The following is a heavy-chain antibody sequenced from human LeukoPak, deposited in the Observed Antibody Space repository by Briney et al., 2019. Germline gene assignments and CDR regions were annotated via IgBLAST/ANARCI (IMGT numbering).Heavy chain of an antibody. CDR1: GYTFTGYY. CDR3: ARGTGGSRNWFDP. D-gene: IGHD1-26*01. CDR2: IIPIFGTA. J-gene: IGHJ5*02. Sequence: SVKVSCKASGYTFTGYYMHWVRQAPGQGLEWMGGIIPIFGTANYAQKFQGRVTITADKSTSTAYMELSSLRSEDTAVYYCARGTGGSRNWFDPWGQGTLVTVSS. V-gene: IGHV1-69*06.